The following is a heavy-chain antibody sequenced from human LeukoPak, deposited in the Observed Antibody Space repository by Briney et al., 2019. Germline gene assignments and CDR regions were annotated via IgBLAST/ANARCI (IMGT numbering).Heavy chain of an antibody. CDR3: ASLYGSGSYYDHYYYGMDA. CDR2: ISSSGSTI. V-gene: IGHV3-48*03. D-gene: IGHD3-10*01. J-gene: IGHJ6*04. CDR1: GFTFSSYE. Sequence: GGSLRLSCGASGFTFSSYEMNWVRQAPGKGLEWVSYISSSGSTIFYADSVKGRFTISRDNAKNSLHLQMNSLRAEDTAVYYCASLYGSGSYYDHYYYGMDAWGKGTTVTVSS.